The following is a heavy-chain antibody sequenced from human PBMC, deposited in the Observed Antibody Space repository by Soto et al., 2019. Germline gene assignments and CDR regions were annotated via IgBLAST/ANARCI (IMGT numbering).Heavy chain of an antibody. D-gene: IGHD1-26*01. CDR3: AKPPHSGHFYYFDY. Sequence: GGSLRLSCAASGFIFTHYAMTWVRQAPGKGLEWVSVISGDSRSTYYADSVKGRFTISRDNSKNTLYLQMSSLRAEDTAVYYCAKPPHSGHFYYFDYWGQGALVTVSS. V-gene: IGHV3-23*01. J-gene: IGHJ4*02. CDR2: ISGDSRST. CDR1: GFIFTHYA.